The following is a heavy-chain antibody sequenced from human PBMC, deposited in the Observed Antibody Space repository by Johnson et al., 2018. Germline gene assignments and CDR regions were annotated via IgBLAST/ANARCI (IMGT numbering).Heavy chain of an antibody. D-gene: IGHD2-15*01. Sequence: EVQLVESGGGLVQXGRSLRLSCAASGFTFDDYAMHWVRQAPGKGLEWVSGISWTSGSIGYADSVKGRFPISRDNAKNSLYLQMNSLKAEAPALYYCAKDLLGDCSGGSCYRNAFDIWGQGTMVTVSS. V-gene: IGHV3-9*01. J-gene: IGHJ3*02. CDR2: ISWTSGSI. CDR1: GFTFDDYA. CDR3: AKDLLGDCSGGSCYRNAFDI.